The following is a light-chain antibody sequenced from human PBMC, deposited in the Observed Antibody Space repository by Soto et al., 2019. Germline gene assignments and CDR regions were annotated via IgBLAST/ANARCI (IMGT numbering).Light chain of an antibody. J-gene: IGLJ1*01. CDR2: DVS. V-gene: IGLV2-11*01. CDR3: CSYAGSYV. Sequence: QSVLTQPRSVSGSPGQSVTISCTGTSSDVGGYNYVSSYQQHPGKAPKLMIYDVSKRPSGVPDRFSGSKSGNTASLTISGLQAEDEADYYCCSYAGSYVFGTGTKVTVL. CDR1: SSDVGGYNY.